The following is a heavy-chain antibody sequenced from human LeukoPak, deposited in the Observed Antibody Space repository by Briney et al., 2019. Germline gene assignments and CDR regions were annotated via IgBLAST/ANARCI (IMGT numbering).Heavy chain of an antibody. Sequence: PGGSLRLSCAASGFTFSSYAMSWVRQAPGKGLEWVSAISGSGGSTYYADSVKGRFTISRDNSKNTLYLQMNSLRAEDTAVYYCARGVLYDSSGYIFDYWGQGTLVTVSS. CDR2: ISGSGGST. J-gene: IGHJ4*02. CDR3: ARGVLYDSSGYIFDY. D-gene: IGHD3-22*01. V-gene: IGHV3-23*01. CDR1: GFTFSSYA.